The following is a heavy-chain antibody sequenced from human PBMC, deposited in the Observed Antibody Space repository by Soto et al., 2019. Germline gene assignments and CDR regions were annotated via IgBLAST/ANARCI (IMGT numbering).Heavy chain of an antibody. Sequence: QVQLQQWGAGLLKPSETLSLTCAVYGGSFSGYYWSWIRQPPGKGLEWIGEIYHTGSTNYTPSLKRRVAISVDTSKNPFSLTLNSVTAADTDVYYCARGSRGRSSSWSDYWGQGTLVTVSS. V-gene: IGHV4-34*01. CDR2: IYHTGST. D-gene: IGHD6-13*01. J-gene: IGHJ4*02. CDR1: GGSFSGYY. CDR3: ARGSRGRSSSWSDY.